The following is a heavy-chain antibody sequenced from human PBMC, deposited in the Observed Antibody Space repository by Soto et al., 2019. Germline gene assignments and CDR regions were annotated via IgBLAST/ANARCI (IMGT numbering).Heavy chain of an antibody. J-gene: IGHJ5*02. CDR2: IYHSGST. V-gene: IGHV4-30-2*01. D-gene: IGHD2-15*01. CDR1: GGSISSGGYY. Sequence: SETLSLTCTVSGGSISSGGYYWSWIRQHPGKGLEWIGYIYHSGSTYYNPSLKSRVTISVDRSKNQFSLRLSSVTAADTAVYYCARAHCSGGSCYSAQHWFDPWGQGTLVTVS. CDR3: ARAHCSGGSCYSAQHWFDP.